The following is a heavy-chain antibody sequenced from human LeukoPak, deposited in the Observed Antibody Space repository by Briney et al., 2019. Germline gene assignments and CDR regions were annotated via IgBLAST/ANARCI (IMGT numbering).Heavy chain of an antibody. CDR1: GGSINSYY. CDR3: ARVPRSNMAYFEY. V-gene: IGHV4-59*08. J-gene: IGHJ4*02. CDR2: TYYSGST. Sequence: SETLSLTCSVSGGSINSYYWSWIRQPPGEGLEWIGNTYYSGSTNYNPSLNSRVTISVDTSKNQFSLKVTSVTAADTAMYYCARVPRSNMAYFEYWGQGALVIVSS. D-gene: IGHD5-24*01.